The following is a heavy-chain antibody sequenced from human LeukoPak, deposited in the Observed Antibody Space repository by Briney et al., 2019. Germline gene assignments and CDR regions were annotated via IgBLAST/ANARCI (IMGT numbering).Heavy chain of an antibody. CDR1: GGSISSYY. J-gene: IGHJ4*02. D-gene: IGHD3-10*01. V-gene: IGHV4-4*07. Sequence: SETLSLTCTVSGGSISSYYWSWIRQPAGKGLEWIGRIYTSGSTNYNPSLKSRVTMSVNTSKNEFSLKVNSVTAADTAVYFCARYYGSGRDGDYWGQGTLVTVSS. CDR2: IYTSGST. CDR3: ARYYGSGRDGDY.